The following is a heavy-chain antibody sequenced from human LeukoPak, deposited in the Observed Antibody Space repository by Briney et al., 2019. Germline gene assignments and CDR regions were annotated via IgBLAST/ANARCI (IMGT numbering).Heavy chain of an antibody. V-gene: IGHV3-30*04. D-gene: IGHD6-19*01. J-gene: IGHJ4*02. Sequence: GGSLRLSCAASGFTFSSYAMHWVRQAPGKGLEWVAVISYDGSNKYYADSVKGRFTISRDNAKNSLYLQMNSLRAEDTAIYYCASLHYSSGWKTWGYYFDYWGQGTLVTVSS. CDR2: ISYDGSNK. CDR3: ASLHYSSGWKTWGYYFDY. CDR1: GFTFSSYA.